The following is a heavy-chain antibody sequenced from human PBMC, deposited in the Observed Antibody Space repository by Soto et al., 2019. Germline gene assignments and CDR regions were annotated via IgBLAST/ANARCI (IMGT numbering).Heavy chain of an antibody. V-gene: IGHV3-11*05. D-gene: IGHD3-9*01. Sequence: QVQLVESGGGLVKPGGSLRLSCAASGFTFSVYYISWIRQAPGKGLEWLSYISGSSTYTNYADSVKGRFTISRDNAKNSLYLQMNSLRAEDTAVYYCATGATDYYMGYGMDVWGQGTTVAVSS. CDR3: ATGATDYYMGYGMDV. CDR1: GFTFSVYY. CDR2: ISGSSTYT. J-gene: IGHJ6*02.